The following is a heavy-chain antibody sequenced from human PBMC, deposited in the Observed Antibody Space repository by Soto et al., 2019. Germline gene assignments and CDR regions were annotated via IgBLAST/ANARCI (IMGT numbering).Heavy chain of an antibody. J-gene: IGHJ4*02. CDR3: ARDGGRHSGGIDY. CDR2: IIPIFGTA. V-gene: IGHV1-69*01. CDR1: GGTFSSYS. D-gene: IGHD1-26*01. Sequence: QVQLGQSGAEVKKPGSSVKVACKASGGTFSSYSINWVRQAPGQGLEWMGEIIPIFGTANYAQKFQGRVTITADDSTSTAYMELSSLRSEDTDVYYCARDGGRHSGGIDYWGQGTMVTVSS.